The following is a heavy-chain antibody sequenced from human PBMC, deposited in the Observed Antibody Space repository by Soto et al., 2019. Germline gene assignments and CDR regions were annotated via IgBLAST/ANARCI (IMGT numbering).Heavy chain of an antibody. CDR3: ARDGHGYNYWYFDL. CDR2: IIPIYGTA. D-gene: IGHD5-12*01. Sequence: QVQLVQSGAEVKEPGSSVKVSCKVSGDTFNKYTINWVRQAPGQGLEWMAGIIPIYGTANYALKFHDRIKVNADESTATAYMELNSLTSEDTAIYYCARDGHGYNYWYFDLWGRGTLITVSS. J-gene: IGHJ2*01. V-gene: IGHV1-69*01. CDR1: GDTFNKYT.